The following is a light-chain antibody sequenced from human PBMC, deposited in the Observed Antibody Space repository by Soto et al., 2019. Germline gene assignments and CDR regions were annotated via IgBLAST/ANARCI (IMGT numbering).Light chain of an antibody. V-gene: IGLV2-14*03. CDR1: SSDVGGYNY. CDR3: SSYTSGSTRVV. J-gene: IGLJ2*01. CDR2: DVS. Sequence: QSALTQPASVSGSPGQSITISCTGTSSDVGGYNYVSWYQQHPGKAPKVMIYDVSKRPSGISNRCSGSKSGNTASLTISGLQVEDEADYYCSSYTSGSTRVVFGGGTKLTVL.